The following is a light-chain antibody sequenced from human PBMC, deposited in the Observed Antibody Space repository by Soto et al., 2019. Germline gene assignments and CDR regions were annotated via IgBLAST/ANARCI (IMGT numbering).Light chain of an antibody. Sequence: SVLTQPPSASGTPGQRVTISCSGSTSSIGSNYVYWYQQLTGTAPKLLIYSNNQRPSGVPDRFSGSKSGTSASLAISGLRSEDEADYHCAARDDSLSGLVFGGGPKLSVL. CDR2: SNN. CDR3: AARDDSLSGLV. CDR1: TSSIGSNY. J-gene: IGLJ2*01. V-gene: IGLV1-47*01.